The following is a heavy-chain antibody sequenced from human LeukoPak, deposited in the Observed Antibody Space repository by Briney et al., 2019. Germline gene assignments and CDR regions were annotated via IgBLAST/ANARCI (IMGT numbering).Heavy chain of an antibody. Sequence: GGSLRLSCAASGFTVSSNYMSWVRQAPGKGLEWVSVIYSGGSTYYADSVKGRFTISRDNSKNTLYLQMNSLRAEDTAVYYCAKQGPSVRFFWDYWGQGTLVTVSS. J-gene: IGHJ4*02. CDR2: IYSGGST. V-gene: IGHV3-66*04. CDR1: GFTVSSNY. CDR3: AKQGPSVRFFWDY. D-gene: IGHD3-16*01.